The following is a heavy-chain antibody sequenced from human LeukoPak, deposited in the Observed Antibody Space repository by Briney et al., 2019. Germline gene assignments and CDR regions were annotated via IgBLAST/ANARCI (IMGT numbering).Heavy chain of an antibody. J-gene: IGHJ4*02. D-gene: IGHD1-7*01. CDR2: TSPTNGDT. Sequence: ASVKVSCRTSGYIFTANFIHWVRQAPGQGLEWMGWTSPTNGDTRYAQKFQGRVAMTRDTSISTGYMELSRLRSDDSAVYYCVRDGLHWDYDYWGQGTLVTVSS. CDR1: GYIFTANF. CDR3: VRDGLHWDYDY. V-gene: IGHV1-2*02.